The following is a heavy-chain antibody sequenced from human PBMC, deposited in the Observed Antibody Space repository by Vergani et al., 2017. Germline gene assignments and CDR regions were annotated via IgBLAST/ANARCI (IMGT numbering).Heavy chain of an antibody. V-gene: IGHV4-30-2*01. CDR1: GGSISSGGYS. CDR2: IYHSGST. D-gene: IGHD6-6*01. J-gene: IGHJ5*02. Sequence: QVQLQESGPGLVKPSETLSLTCTVSGGSISSGGYSWSWIRQPPGKGLEWIGYIYHSGSTYYNPSLKSRVTISVDRSKNQFSLKLSSVTAADTAVYYCAREGRIAARWGNWFDPWGQGTLVTVSS. CDR3: AREGRIAARWGNWFDP.